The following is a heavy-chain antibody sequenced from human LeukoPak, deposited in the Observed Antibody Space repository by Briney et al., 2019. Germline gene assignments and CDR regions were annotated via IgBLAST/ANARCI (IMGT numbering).Heavy chain of an antibody. CDR2: IYYSGST. CDR1: GGSISSSSYY. CDR3: ASPCCSTSCYFEFDY. J-gene: IGHJ4*02. D-gene: IGHD2-2*01. V-gene: IGHV4-39*01. Sequence: SETLSLTCTDSGGSISSSSYYWGWIRQPPGKGLEWIGSIYYSGSTYYNPSLKSRVTISVDTSKNQFSLKLSSVTAADTAVYYCASPCCSTSCYFEFDYWGQGTLVTVSS.